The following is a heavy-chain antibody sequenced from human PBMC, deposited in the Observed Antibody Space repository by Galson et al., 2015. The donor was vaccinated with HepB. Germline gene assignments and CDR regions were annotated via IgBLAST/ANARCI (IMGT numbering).Heavy chain of an antibody. D-gene: IGHD6-13*01. CDR1: GFTFSSHC. V-gene: IGHV3-7*01. Sequence: SLRLSCAASGFTFSSHCMSWVRQAPGKGLEWVANIKQDGSEKYYVDSVKGRFTISRDNAKNSLYLQMSSLRAEDTALYYCAKGGAAAGRARHYYYGMDVWGQGTTVTVSS. J-gene: IGHJ6*02. CDR3: AKGGAAAGRARHYYYGMDV. CDR2: IKQDGSEK.